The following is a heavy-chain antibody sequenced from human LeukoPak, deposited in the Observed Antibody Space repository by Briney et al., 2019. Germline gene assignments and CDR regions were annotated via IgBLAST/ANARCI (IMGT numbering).Heavy chain of an antibody. CDR3: AKEYSSGWSKGEDYFDY. J-gene: IGHJ4*02. Sequence: YPGGSLRLSCAASGFTFSSYGMHWVRQAPGKGLEWVAFIRYDGSDKYYADSVKGRFTISRDNSKNTLYLQMNSLRAEDTAVYYCAKEYSSGWSKGEDYFDYWGQGTLVTVSS. CDR1: GFTFSSYG. D-gene: IGHD6-19*01. V-gene: IGHV3-30*02. CDR2: IRYDGSDK.